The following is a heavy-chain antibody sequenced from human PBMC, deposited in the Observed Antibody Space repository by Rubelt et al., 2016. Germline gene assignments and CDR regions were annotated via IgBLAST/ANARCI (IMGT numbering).Heavy chain of an antibody. V-gene: IGHV3-23*01. Sequence: NYAMNWVRQAPGKGLVWVSALSGSGGDTFHADSVKGRFSISRDTSKNTLYLQMNSLRVEDTAVYSCARDITVTSPRGRSVDYAVDAGGQGTTVTVSS. CDR3: ARDITVTSPRGRSVDYAVDA. J-gene: IGHJ6*02. CDR2: LSGSGGDT. CDR1: NYA. D-gene: IGHD4-17*01.